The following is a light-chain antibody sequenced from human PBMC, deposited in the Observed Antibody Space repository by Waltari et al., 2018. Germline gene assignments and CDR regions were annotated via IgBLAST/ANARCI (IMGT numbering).Light chain of an antibody. J-gene: IGKJ4*01. CDR2: GAS. CDR3: QQCDHWPLT. CDR1: QSVKDN. V-gene: IGKV3-15*01. Sequence: ERVFTQSPATLSVSPGDRVTLYCSASQSVKDNLAWYQQKPGQPPRLLIYGASTRATGIPARFSGSGSGSEYSLTISSLQSEDFAVYYCQQCDHWPLTFGGGTRVEIK.